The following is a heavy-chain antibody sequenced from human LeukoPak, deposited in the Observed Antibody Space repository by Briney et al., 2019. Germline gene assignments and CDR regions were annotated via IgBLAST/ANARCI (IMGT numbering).Heavy chain of an antibody. J-gene: IGHJ3*02. CDR3: AKGPNYDILTGWRKTYNGFDI. V-gene: IGHV3-74*01. CDR2: TNTDGGIT. CDR1: GFTFSSYW. Sequence: PGGSLRLSCAASGFTFSSYWMHWVRQAPGKGLVWVSRTNTDGGITHYADSVKGRFTISRDNAKNTLYLQMKGLRAEDTAVYYCAKGPNYDILTGWRKTYNGFDIWGQGTKVTVSS. D-gene: IGHD3-9*01.